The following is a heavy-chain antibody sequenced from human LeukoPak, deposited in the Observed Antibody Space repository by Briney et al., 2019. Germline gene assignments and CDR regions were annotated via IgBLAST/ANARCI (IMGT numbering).Heavy chain of an antibody. J-gene: IGHJ3*02. CDR3: ATPLSGSYYDAFDI. D-gene: IGHD1-26*01. Sequence: SETLSLTCTVSGGSISSYYWSWIRQPPGKGLEWIGYIYYSGSTNYNPSLKSRVTISVDTSKNQFSLKLSSVTAADTAVYYCATPLSGSYYDAFDIWGQGTMVTVSS. V-gene: IGHV4-59*08. CDR2: IYYSGST. CDR1: GGSISSYY.